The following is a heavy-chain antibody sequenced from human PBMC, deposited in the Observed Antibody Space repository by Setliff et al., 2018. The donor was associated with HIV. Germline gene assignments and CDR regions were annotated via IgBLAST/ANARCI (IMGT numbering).Heavy chain of an antibody. D-gene: IGHD3-22*01. V-gene: IGHV3-30-3*01. J-gene: IGHJ5*02. CDR3: ARERVYDSSGLKNWFDP. CDR2: ISYDGSNK. Sequence: LRLSCAASGFTFSSYAMHWVRQAPGKGLEWVAVISYDGSNKYYADSVKGRFTISRDNSKNTLYLQMNSLRAEDTAVYYCARERVYDSSGLKNWFDPWGQGTLVTAPQ. CDR1: GFTFSSYA.